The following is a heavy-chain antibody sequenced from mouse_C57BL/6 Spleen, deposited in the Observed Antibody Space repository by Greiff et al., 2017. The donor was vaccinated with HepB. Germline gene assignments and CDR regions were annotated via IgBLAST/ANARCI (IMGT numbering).Heavy chain of an antibody. V-gene: IGHV1-26*01. Sequence: VQLQQSGPELVKPGASVKISCKASGYTFTDYYMNWVKQSHGKSLEWIGDINPNNGGTSYNQKFKGKATLTVDKSSSTAYMELRSLTSEDSAVYYCARRGRMDYWGQGTSVTVSS. CDR2: INPNNGGT. J-gene: IGHJ4*01. CDR1: GYTFTDYY. D-gene: IGHD3-3*01. CDR3: ARRGRMDY.